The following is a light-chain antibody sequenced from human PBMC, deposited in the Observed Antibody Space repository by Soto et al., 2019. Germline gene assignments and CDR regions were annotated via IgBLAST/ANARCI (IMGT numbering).Light chain of an antibody. CDR2: EVS. J-gene: IGLJ2*01. V-gene: IGLV2-14*01. Sequence: QSALTQPASVSDSPGQSITISCTGTSSDVGAYNYVSWYQQYPGKAPKLMIYEVSNRPSGVSIRFSGSKSGNTASLTISGLQAEDEAHYYCSSYTTYNTLVFGGGTKLTVL. CDR1: SSDVGAYNY. CDR3: SSYTTYNTLV.